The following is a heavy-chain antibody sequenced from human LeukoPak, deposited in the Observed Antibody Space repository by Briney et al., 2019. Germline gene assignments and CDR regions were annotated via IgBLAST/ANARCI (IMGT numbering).Heavy chain of an antibody. J-gene: IGHJ4*02. CDR2: ISYDGSNK. Sequence: PGGSLRLSCAASGFTFSSYAMHWVRQAPGKGLEWVAVISYDGSNKYYADSVKGRFTISGDNSKNTLYLQMNSLRAEDTAVYYCARDKDDCYFDYWGQGTLVTVSS. D-gene: IGHD3-3*01. CDR3: ARDKDDCYFDY. V-gene: IGHV3-30-3*01. CDR1: GFTFSSYA.